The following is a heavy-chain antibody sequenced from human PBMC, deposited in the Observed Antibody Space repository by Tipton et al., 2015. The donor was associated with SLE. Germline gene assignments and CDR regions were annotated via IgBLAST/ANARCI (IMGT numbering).Heavy chain of an antibody. J-gene: IGHJ4*02. CDR3: ARRGITAAGSNFDY. CDR1: GYSFTNFW. D-gene: IGHD6-13*01. CDR2: IYPDDSDT. V-gene: IGHV5-51*03. Sequence: QLVQSGAEVKKPGESLKISCKGSGYSFTNFWIGWVRQMPGQRLEYMGIIYPDDSDTTYSLSFQGQVTISADKSITTAYLQWSSLKASDTAIYYCARRGITAAGSNFDYWGQGTLVTVSS.